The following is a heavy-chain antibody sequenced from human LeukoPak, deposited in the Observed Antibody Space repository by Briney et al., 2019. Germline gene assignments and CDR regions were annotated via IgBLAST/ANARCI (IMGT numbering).Heavy chain of an antibody. CDR3: ARYSSSWYTLGF. CDR1: GFSISSGYH. V-gene: IGHV4-38-2*01. D-gene: IGHD6-13*01. CDR2: IYHTGST. Sequence: KSSETLSLTCGVSGFSISSGYHWGWIRQPPGKGLEWIGSIYHTGSTYYNPSLKGRVTISVDTSKNQFSLRLSSVTAADTAVYYCARYSSSWYTLGFWGQGTLVTVSS. J-gene: IGHJ4*02.